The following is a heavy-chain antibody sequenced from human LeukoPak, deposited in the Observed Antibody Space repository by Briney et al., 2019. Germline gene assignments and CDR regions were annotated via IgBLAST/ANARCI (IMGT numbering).Heavy chain of an antibody. CDR3: ARHEAPPGGFDP. Sequence: GESLKISCKGSGYSFSTYWIGWVRQMPGKGLEWMGVIYPSDSDTRYSPSFQGQVTISADKSITTAYLQWSSLKASDTAMYYCARHEAPPGGFDPWGQGTLVTVSS. J-gene: IGHJ5*02. CDR2: IYPSDSDT. CDR1: GYSFSTYW. V-gene: IGHV5-51*01.